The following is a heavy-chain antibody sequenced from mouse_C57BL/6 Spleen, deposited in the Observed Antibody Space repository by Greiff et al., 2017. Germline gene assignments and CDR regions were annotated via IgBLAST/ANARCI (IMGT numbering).Heavy chain of an antibody. CDR3: ARCEERGYFDY. J-gene: IGHJ2*01. CDR1: GYAFSSSW. CDR2: IYPGDGDT. V-gene: IGHV1-82*01. Sequence: QVQLQQSGPELVKPGASVKISCKASGYAFSSSWMNWVKQRPGKGLVWIGRIYPGDGDTNYNGKFKGKATLTADKSSSTDYMQLSSLTSEDSAVYFCARCEERGYFDYWGQGTTLTVSS.